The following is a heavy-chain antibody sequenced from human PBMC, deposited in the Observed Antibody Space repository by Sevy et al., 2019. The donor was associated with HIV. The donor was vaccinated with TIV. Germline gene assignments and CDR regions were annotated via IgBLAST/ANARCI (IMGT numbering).Heavy chain of an antibody. CDR3: AGENAWGRGYS. CDR1: GGSITSLY. D-gene: IGHD1-26*01. V-gene: IGHV4-59*08. J-gene: IGHJ4*02. Sequence: SETLSLTCTVSGGSITSLYWNWXRQPPGKGLEWIANIYYNGHINYNPSLKSRVTLSLDTSNNQFSLRLSSVTAADTAMYYCAGENAWGRGYSWGQGTLVTVSS. CDR2: IYYNGHI.